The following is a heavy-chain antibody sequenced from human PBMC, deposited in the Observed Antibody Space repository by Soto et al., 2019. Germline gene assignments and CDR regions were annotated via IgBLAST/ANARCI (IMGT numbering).Heavy chain of an antibody. CDR2: IIPIFGTR. V-gene: IGHV1-69*06. Sequence: QVQLVQSGAEVKKPGSSVKVSCKVTGGTHSSYAITWVRQAPGQGLEWMGGIIPIFGTRDYAQKFQCRVTITADTSTSTANLELSGLTSDGTAVYYCARDCSDYSTSGHYDPWGQGTLVNVSS. CDR3: ARDCSDYSTSGHYDP. D-gene: IGHD3-22*01. CDR1: GGTHSSYA. J-gene: IGHJ5*02.